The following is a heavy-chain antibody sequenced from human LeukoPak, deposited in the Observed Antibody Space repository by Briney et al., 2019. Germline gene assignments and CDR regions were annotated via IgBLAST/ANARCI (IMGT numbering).Heavy chain of an antibody. CDR3: ARDWYGVTTDY. J-gene: IGHJ4*02. Sequence: AASVTVSCKASGYTFTSYGISWVRQAPGQGLEWMGWISAYNGNTNYAQKLQGRVTMTTDTSTSTAYMELRSLRSDDTAVYYCARDWYGVTTDYWGQGTLVTVSS. D-gene: IGHD4-11*01. V-gene: IGHV1-18*01. CDR2: ISAYNGNT. CDR1: GYTFTSYG.